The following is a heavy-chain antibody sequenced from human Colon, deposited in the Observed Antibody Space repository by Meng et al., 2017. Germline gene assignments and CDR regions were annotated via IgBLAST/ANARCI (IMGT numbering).Heavy chain of an antibody. D-gene: IGHD1-14*01. CDR3: ATDGRLYDPNHVSSYFDY. Sequence: QVQLVQSGAEVKKPGSSVKVSCKASGGTFSSYAISWVRQAPGQGLEWMGWINTNTGNPTYAQGFTGRFVFSLDASVTTAYLQIDSLRAEDTAVYYCATDGRLYDPNHVSSYFDYWGQGSLVTVSS. CDR1: GGTFSSYA. CDR2: INTNTGNP. J-gene: IGHJ4*02. V-gene: IGHV7-4-1*01.